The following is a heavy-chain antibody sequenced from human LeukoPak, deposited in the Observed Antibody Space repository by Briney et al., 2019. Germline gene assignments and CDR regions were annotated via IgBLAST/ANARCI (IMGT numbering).Heavy chain of an antibody. J-gene: IGHJ4*02. CDR1: GLPFSSHW. V-gene: IGHV3-7*01. CDR2: INRDGTEK. CDR3: ASAGGWVFFN. Sequence: GGSLRLSCAASGLPFSSHWLSWFRQSPGKGLEWVAHINRDGTEKHYLDSVKGRFTISRDNARNSQYLQMNNLRAEDTAVYYCASAGGWVFFNWGQGTLVTVSS. D-gene: IGHD6-19*01.